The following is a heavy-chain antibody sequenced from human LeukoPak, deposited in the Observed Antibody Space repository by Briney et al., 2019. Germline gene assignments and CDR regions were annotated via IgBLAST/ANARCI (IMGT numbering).Heavy chain of an antibody. CDR1: GFTFSSYA. CDR2: ISGGGANT. Sequence: GGSLRLSCAASGFTFSSYAMSWVRQAPGKGLEWVSGISGGGANTYYADSVKGRFTISRDNSKNTLYLQMNSLRAEDTAVYYCAKGPAKGSPYYFDCWGQGTLVTVSS. J-gene: IGHJ4*02. D-gene: IGHD4/OR15-4a*01. V-gene: IGHV3-23*01. CDR3: AKGPAKGSPYYFDC.